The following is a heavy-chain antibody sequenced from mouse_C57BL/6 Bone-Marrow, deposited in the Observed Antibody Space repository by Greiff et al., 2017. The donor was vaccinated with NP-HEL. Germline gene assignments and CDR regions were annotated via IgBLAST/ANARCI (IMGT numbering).Heavy chain of an antibody. Sequence: QVQLKESGAELVRPGASVTLSCKASGYTFTDYEMHWVKQTPVHGLEWIGAIDPETGGTAYNQKFKGKAILTADKSSSTAYMELRSLTSEDSAVYYCTMIYYDYSWFAYWGQGTLVTVSA. CDR2: IDPETGGT. CDR3: TMIYYDYSWFAY. CDR1: GYTFTDYE. D-gene: IGHD2-4*01. V-gene: IGHV1-15*01. J-gene: IGHJ3*01.